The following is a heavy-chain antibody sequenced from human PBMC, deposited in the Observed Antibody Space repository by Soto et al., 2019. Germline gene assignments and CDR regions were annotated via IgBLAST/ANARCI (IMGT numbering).Heavy chain of an antibody. CDR3: TLSYTYGIQDS. D-gene: IGHD5-18*01. J-gene: IGHJ4*02. CDR2: IYWNDDK. Sequence: SGPTVVNPTQPLTLTCTFSGFSLSTSEGSVGWIRQPPGKALEGLALIYWNDDKRYSPSLKSRLTITKDTSKNQVVLTMTNMDPVDTATYYCTLSYTYGIQDSWGQAPLVTV. CDR1: GFSLSTSEGS. V-gene: IGHV2-5*01.